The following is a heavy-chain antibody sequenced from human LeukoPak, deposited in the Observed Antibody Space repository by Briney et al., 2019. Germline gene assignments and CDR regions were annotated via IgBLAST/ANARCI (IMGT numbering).Heavy chain of an antibody. D-gene: IGHD3-3*01. CDR1: GFTFSYYS. V-gene: IGHV3-48*01. CDR2: ISSSSSTI. CDR3: ARDSTVFGVVAQRNLFDP. J-gene: IGHJ5*02. Sequence: GGSLRLSCAASGFTFSYYSMNWVRQAPGKGLEWVSYISSSSSTIYYADSVKGRFTISRDNAKNSLYMQMNSLRADDTAVYYCARDSTVFGVVAQRNLFDPWGQGTLVTVSS.